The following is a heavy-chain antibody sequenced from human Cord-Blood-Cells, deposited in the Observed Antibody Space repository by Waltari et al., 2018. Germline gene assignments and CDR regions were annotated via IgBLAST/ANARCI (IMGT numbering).Heavy chain of an antibody. Sequence: QVQLVESGGGVVQPGRSLSLSSAASGFTFSSYGMHWVRQAPGKGLEWVAVIWYDGSNKYYADSVKGRFTISRDNSKNTLYLQMNSLRAEDTAVYYCARDRGKGLWDYWGQGTLVTVSS. J-gene: IGHJ4*02. V-gene: IGHV3-33*01. D-gene: IGHD5-18*01. CDR3: ARDRGKGLWDY. CDR2: IWYDGSNK. CDR1: GFTFSSYG.